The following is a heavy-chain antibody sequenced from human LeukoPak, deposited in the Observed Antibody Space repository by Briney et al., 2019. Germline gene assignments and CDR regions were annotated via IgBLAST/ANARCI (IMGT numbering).Heavy chain of an antibody. CDR3: ARGPSYCSSTSCFPDGGNFDY. CDR1: GGSISSGGYY. V-gene: IGHV4-30-2*01. J-gene: IGHJ4*02. D-gene: IGHD2-2*01. CDR2: IYHSGST. Sequence: SETLSLTCTVSGGSISSGGYYWSWIRQPPGKGLEWIGYIYHSGSTYYNPSLKSRVTISVDRSNNQFSLKLSSVTAADTAVYYCARGPSYCSSTSCFPDGGNFDYWGQGTLVTASS.